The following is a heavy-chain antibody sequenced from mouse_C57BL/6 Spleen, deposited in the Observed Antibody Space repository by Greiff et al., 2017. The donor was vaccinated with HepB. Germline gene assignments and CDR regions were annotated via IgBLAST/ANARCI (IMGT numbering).Heavy chain of an antibody. CDR1: GFTFSDYY. Sequence: DVKLVESGGGLVQPGGSLKLSCAASGFTFSDYYMYWVRQTPEKRLEWVAYISNGGGSTYYPDTVKGRFTISRDNAKNTLYLQMSRLKSEDTAMYYCARRDYYGSRSPWYFEVWGTGTTVTVSS. CDR3: ARRDYYGSRSPWYFEV. D-gene: IGHD1-1*01. J-gene: IGHJ1*03. V-gene: IGHV5-12*01. CDR2: ISNGGGST.